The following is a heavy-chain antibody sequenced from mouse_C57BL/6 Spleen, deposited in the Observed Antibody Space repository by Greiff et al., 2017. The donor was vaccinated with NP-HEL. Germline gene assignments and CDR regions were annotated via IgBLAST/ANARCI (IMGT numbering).Heavy chain of an antibody. CDR3: ARRGAGTPWFAY. CDR2: IYPGDGDT. Sequence: QVHVKQSGAELVKPGASVKISCKASGYAFSSYWMNWVKQRPGKGLEWIGQIYPGDGDTNYNGKFKGKATLTADKSSSTAYMQLSSLTSEDSAVYFCARRGAGTPWFAYWGQGTLVTVSA. D-gene: IGHD3-3*01. J-gene: IGHJ3*01. CDR1: GYAFSSYW. V-gene: IGHV1-80*01.